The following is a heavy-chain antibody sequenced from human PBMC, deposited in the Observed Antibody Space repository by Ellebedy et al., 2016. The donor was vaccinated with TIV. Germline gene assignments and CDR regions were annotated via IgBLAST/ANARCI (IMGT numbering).Heavy chain of an antibody. Sequence: PGGSLRPSCAASGSTFNNYAMTWVRQSPGKGLEWISTIGVKTYYADSVKGRFTTARDNSRNTVYLQMNSLTAEDTAVDYCAKGRGGGSDTSAPRYYFDYWGLGTLVTVSS. J-gene: IGHJ4*02. CDR3: AKGRGGGSDTSAPRYYFDY. CDR1: GSTFNNYA. CDR2: IGVKT. V-gene: IGHV3-23*01. D-gene: IGHD3-22*01.